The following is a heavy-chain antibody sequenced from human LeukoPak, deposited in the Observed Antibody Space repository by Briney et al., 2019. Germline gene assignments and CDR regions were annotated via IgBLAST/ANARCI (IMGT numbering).Heavy chain of an antibody. CDR1: GFTFDDYG. CDR2: INWNGGST. J-gene: IGHJ3*02. CDR3: ARTRTATKTGAFDI. Sequence: GGSLRLSCAASGFTFDDYGMSWVRQAPGKGLEWVSGINWNGGSTGYAGSVKGRFTISRDNAKNSLFLQMNSLRAEDTALYYCARTRTATKTGAFDIWGQGTMVTVSS. D-gene: IGHD5-24*01. V-gene: IGHV3-20*04.